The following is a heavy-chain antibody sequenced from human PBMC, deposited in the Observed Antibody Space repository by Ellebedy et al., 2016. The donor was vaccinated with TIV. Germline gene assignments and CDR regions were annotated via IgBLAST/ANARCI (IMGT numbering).Heavy chain of an antibody. CDR3: ARDLGVRGVIID. CDR2: IYSSWST. V-gene: IGHV4-31*03. Sequence: MPSETLSLTCTVSGGSISSGGYYWTWIRQHPGKGLEWIGYIYSSWSTYYNPSLRSRITISVDRSRNQFSLKLSSVTAADTAVYYCARDLGVRGVIIDWGQGTLVTVSS. CDR1: GGSISSGGYY. D-gene: IGHD3-10*01. J-gene: IGHJ4*02.